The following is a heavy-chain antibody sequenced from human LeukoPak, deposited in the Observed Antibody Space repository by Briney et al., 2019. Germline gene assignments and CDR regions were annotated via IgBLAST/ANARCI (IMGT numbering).Heavy chain of an antibody. D-gene: IGHD6-19*01. CDR3: AKNPQQWLASHNWFDP. CDR2: ISGSGGST. CDR1: GFTFSSYA. J-gene: IGHJ5*02. Sequence: PGGSLRLSCAASGFTFSSYAMSWVRQAPGKGLEWVSAISGSGGSTYYADSVKGRFTISRDNSKNTLYLQMNSLRAEDTAVYYCAKNPQQWLASHNWFDPWGQGTLVTVSS. V-gene: IGHV3-23*01.